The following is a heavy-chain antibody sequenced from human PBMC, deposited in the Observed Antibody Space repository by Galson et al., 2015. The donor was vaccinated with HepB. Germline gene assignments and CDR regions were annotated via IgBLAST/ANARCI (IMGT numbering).Heavy chain of an antibody. CDR1: GCSFRSNS. CDR2: ITSISSYT. J-gene: IGHJ3*02. V-gene: IGHV3-21*06. CDR3: ARDYGDWAFDI. Sequence: SMILSGAGAGCSFRSNSRKWVRQAPGKGLEWVPSITSISSYTLYADSVKGRFTISRDNAKNSVYLQMSSLRAEDTAVYYCARDYGDWAFDIWGQGTMVTVSS. D-gene: IGHD4-17*01.